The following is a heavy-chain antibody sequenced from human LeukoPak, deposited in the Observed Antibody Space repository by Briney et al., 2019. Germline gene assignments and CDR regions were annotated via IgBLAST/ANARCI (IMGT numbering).Heavy chain of an antibody. CDR2: INHSGST. V-gene: IGHV4-34*01. CDR3: ASGYSSSYGY. CDR1: GGSFLGYY. D-gene: IGHD6-13*01. Sequence: PSETLSLTCAVYGGSFLGYYWSWIRQPPGKGLEWIGEINHSGSTNYNPSLKSRVTISVDTSKNQFSLKLSSVTAADAAVYYCASGYSSSYGYWGQGTLVTVSS. J-gene: IGHJ4*02.